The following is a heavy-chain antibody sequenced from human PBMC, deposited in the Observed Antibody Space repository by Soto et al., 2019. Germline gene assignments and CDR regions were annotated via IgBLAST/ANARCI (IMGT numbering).Heavy chain of an antibody. J-gene: IGHJ5*02. Sequence: GGSLRLSCAASGFPVSSNYMSWVRQAPGKGLEWVSVIYSGGSTYYADSVKGRFTISRDNSKNTLYLQMNSLKASDTAMYYCARHGFNKQLVLDKFRFDPWGQGTQVTVSS. CDR1: GFPVSSNY. CDR2: IYSGGST. V-gene: IGHV3-66*04. D-gene: IGHD3-3*01. CDR3: ARHGFNKQLVLDKFRFDP.